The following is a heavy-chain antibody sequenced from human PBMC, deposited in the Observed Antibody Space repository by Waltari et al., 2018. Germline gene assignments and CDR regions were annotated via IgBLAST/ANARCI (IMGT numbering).Heavy chain of an antibody. Sequence: QLVQSGGGLVKPGESLGLSCVAPGNSSKLYPSQWVRQTPGRDLEWLAYISPTGNTIYYSASVQGRFAVSRDNSKNTLFLQMDNLSAEDTALYYCACSFGASFYKTFDIWGQGTMVTVSS. CDR1: GNSSKLYP. D-gene: IGHD3-10*01. CDR2: ISPTGNTI. J-gene: IGHJ3*02. CDR3: ACSFGASFYKTFDI. V-gene: IGHV3-48*01.